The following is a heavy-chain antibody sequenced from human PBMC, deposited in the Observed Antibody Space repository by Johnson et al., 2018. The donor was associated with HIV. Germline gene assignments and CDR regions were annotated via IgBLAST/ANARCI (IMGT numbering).Heavy chain of an antibody. CDR1: GFTFSDYY. J-gene: IGHJ3*02. CDR3: AKDVKEWSPAFDI. D-gene: IGHD3-3*01. Sequence: QMLLVESGGGLVKPGGSLRLSCAASGFTFSDYYMSWIRQAPGEGLEWVSYISSSGSTIYYADSVKGRFTISRDNAKNSMYLQMNSLRAEDTAVYYCAKDVKEWSPAFDIWGQGTVVTVSS. CDR2: ISSSGSTI. V-gene: IGHV3-11*04.